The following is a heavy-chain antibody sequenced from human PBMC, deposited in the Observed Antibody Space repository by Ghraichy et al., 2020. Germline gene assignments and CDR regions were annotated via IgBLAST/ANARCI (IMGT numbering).Heavy chain of an antibody. V-gene: IGHV3-30-3*01. CDR2: FSSDGSTN. CDR1: GFAFSSYT. Sequence: GGSLRLSCAASGFAFSSYTLHWVRQAPGKGLEWVALFSSDGSTNYYADSVRGRFTISRDNSKNTLYLQMNSLRTEDTALYYCAREGGATTTREAFDYWGQGTLVTVSS. D-gene: IGHD1-26*01. J-gene: IGHJ4*01. CDR3: AREGGATTTREAFDY.